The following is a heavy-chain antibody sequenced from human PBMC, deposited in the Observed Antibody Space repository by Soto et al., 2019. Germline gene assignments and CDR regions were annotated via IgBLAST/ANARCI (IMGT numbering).Heavy chain of an antibody. Sequence: DGSLRLSFAPGGINFSGRYRRWIRQAPGKGLGWISYFRDSSTYRNCAESVTGRFTISRDNAKNSLFLKVNRLRPAHTAVSCCASVLKGDSSGYFYFLDYWGQGALVAAAS. D-gene: IGHD3-22*01. CDR3: ASVLKGDSSGYFYFLDY. CDR2: FRDSSTYR. CDR1: GINFSGRY. V-gene: IGHV3-11*06. J-gene: IGHJ4*02.